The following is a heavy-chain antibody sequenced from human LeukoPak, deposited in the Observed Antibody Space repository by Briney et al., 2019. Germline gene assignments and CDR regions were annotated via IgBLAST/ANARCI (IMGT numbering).Heavy chain of an antibody. CDR1: GDPLSLASHY. V-gene: IGHV4-61*01. J-gene: IGHJ4*02. D-gene: IGHD2-15*01. Sequence: PSETLSLTRTVSGDPLSLASHYWSWIRQPPGKGLGWIGFGFYSGSTYYNPSLKSRVSISVDTPKNQFSLKLSSVTPADTAIYYCASDMGYCGSDSCYHFDYWGQGTLVTVSS. CDR2: GFYSGST. CDR3: ASDMGYCGSDSCYHFDY.